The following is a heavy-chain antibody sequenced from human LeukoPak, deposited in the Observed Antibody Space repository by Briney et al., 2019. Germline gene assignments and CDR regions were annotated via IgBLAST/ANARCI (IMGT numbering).Heavy chain of an antibody. D-gene: IGHD4-11*01. CDR2: IYDDNT. CDR3: ATSTVAKYDY. Sequence: GGSLRLSCAASGFTVSAYAMAWVRQAPGKGLEWVSTIYDDNTYYADSVKGRFTISRDNSKNTLYLQMNSLRAEDTALYYCATSTVAKYDYWGQGTLVAVSS. J-gene: IGHJ4*02. CDR1: GFTVSAYA. V-gene: IGHV3-23*01.